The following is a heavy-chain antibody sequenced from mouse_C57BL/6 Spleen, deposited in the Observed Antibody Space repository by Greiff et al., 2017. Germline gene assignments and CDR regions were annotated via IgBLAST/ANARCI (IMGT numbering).Heavy chain of an antibody. Sequence: QVQLKESGAELARPGASVKLSCKASGYTFTSYGISWVKQRTGQGLEWIGEIYPRSGNTYYNEKFKGKATLTADKSSSTAYMELRSLTSEDSAVYFCARSEVDYYAMDYWGQGTSVTVSS. CDR2: IYPRSGNT. J-gene: IGHJ4*01. CDR1: GYTFTSYG. CDR3: ARSEVDYYAMDY. V-gene: IGHV1-81*01.